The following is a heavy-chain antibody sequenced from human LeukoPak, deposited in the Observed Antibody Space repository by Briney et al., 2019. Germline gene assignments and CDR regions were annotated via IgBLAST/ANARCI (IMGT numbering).Heavy chain of an antibody. CDR1: GFTFSSYW. V-gene: IGHV3-7*04. D-gene: IGHD3-16*01. J-gene: IGHJ4*02. Sequence: PGGSLRLSCAASGFTFSSYWMSWVRQTPGKGLEWVATIKPDGSEGSYVDSVNGRFTISRDNAKNSLFLRMISLRAEDTAVYYCARDRAYKSFDYWGQGALVTVSS. CDR2: IKPDGSEG. CDR3: ARDRAYKSFDY.